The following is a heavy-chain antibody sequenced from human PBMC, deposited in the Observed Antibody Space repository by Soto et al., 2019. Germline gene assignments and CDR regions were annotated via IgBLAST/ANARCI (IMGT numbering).Heavy chain of an antibody. CDR3: ATLAYFGGDCYQGAFHI. J-gene: IGHJ3*02. CDR1: GGTFSSYA. Sequence: GASVKVSCKASGGTFSSYAISWVRQAPGQGLEWMGGIIPIFGTANYAQKFQGRVTVTADESTSTAYMELSSLRSEDTAVYYCATLAYFGGDCYQGAFHICCQGIILSGSS. CDR2: IIPIFGTA. V-gene: IGHV1-69*13. D-gene: IGHD2-21*02.